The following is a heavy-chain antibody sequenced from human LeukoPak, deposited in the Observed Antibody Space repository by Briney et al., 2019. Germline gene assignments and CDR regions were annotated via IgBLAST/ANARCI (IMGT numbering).Heavy chain of an antibody. CDR2: IDPSTGGT. CDR3: ARGNNYGSGSLFYG. Sequence: AASVKVSCKTSGYTFSEYYIYWVRQDPGQGLEWMGWIDPSTGGTNYAQNFQGRVTMTRDTSTTTVYMELSSLKSDDTAVYHCARGNNYGSGSLFYGWGQGTLVTVSS. J-gene: IGHJ4*02. V-gene: IGHV1-2*02. CDR1: GYTFSEYY. D-gene: IGHD3-10*01.